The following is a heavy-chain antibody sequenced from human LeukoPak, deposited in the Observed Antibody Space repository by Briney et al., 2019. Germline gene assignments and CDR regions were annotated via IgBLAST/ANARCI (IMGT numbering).Heavy chain of an antibody. J-gene: IGHJ3*02. CDR1: GYTFTSYG. CDR2: ISGYNGNT. CDR3: ARAELWFGELLWGSEDAFDI. Sequence: ASVKVSCKASGYTFTSYGISWVRQAPGQGLEWMGWISGYNGNTNYAQKFQGRVTMTRNTSISTAYMELSSLRSEDTAVYYCARAELWFGELLWGSEDAFDIWGQGTMVTVSS. V-gene: IGHV1-18*01. D-gene: IGHD3-10*01.